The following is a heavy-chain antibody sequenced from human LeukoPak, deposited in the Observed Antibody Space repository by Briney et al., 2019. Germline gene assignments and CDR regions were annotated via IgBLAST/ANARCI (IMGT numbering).Heavy chain of an antibody. CDR3: ARDLKGTYYDILTGYYIGPPHFDY. CDR2: ISYDGNDK. CDR1: GFTFNSYG. Sequence: GGSLRLSCAASGFTFNSYGMHWVHQAPGKGLEWVAVISYDGNDKFYRDSVKGRFTISRDNAKNSLYLQMNSLRAEDTAVYYCARDLKGTYYDILTGYYIGPPHFDYWGQGTLVTVSS. J-gene: IGHJ4*02. D-gene: IGHD3-9*01. V-gene: IGHV3-30*03.